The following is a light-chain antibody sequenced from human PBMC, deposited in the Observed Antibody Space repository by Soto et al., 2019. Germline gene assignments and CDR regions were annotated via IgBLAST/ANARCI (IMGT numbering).Light chain of an antibody. Sequence: DIVMTQSPDSLAVSLGERATINCKSSQSVLYSSNNKNYLAWYQQKPGQPPKLLIYWASTREPGVPVRFSGSGSGTDFTLTISSLQAEDVAVYYCQQYYRPWTFGQGTKVEIK. CDR2: WAS. V-gene: IGKV4-1*01. CDR1: QSVLYSSNNKNY. J-gene: IGKJ1*01. CDR3: QQYYRPWT.